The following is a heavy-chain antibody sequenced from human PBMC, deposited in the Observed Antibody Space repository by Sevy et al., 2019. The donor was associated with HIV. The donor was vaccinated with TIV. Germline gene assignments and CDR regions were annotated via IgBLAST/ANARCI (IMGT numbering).Heavy chain of an antibody. V-gene: IGHV3-11*01. CDR1: GFTFSDYY. J-gene: IGHJ2*01. CDR2: ISSSGTTR. CDR3: EREGGSRYFDL. Sequence: GGSLRLSCAASGFTFSDYYMNWIRQAPGKGLEWVSYISSSGTTRYYADSVKDRFTISRDNAKNSVYLQMNSLRVEDTALYYCEREGGSRYFDLWGRGTLVTVSS. D-gene: IGHD3-10*01.